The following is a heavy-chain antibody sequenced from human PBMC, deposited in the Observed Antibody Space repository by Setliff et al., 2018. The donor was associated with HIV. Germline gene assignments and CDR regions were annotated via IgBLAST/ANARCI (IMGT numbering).Heavy chain of an antibody. CDR3: ARLSGDYYYFDY. Sequence: LSLTCTVSGGSISSYYWIWIRQPPGKGLEWIGYIYTSGSNNYNPSLKSRVTISLDTSKNQFSLKMTSGTAADTAVYYCARLSGDYYYFDYWGQGTLVTVSS. J-gene: IGHJ4*02. D-gene: IGHD2-21*02. V-gene: IGHV4-4*09. CDR1: GGSISSYY. CDR2: IYTSGSN.